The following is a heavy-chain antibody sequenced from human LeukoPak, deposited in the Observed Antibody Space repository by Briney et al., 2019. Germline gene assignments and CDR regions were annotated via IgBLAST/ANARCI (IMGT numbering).Heavy chain of an antibody. CDR3: AKSDDSSGYYYGIVY. J-gene: IGHJ4*02. CDR2: ISGSGGSA. D-gene: IGHD3-22*01. Sequence: PGESLRLSCAASRFSFSKYAMSWVRQAPGKGLEWVSGISGSGGSAYYADSVKGRFTISRDNSKNTLYLQMNSLRAEDTAVYYCAKSDDSSGYYYGIVYWGQGTLVTVSS. V-gene: IGHV3-23*01. CDR1: RFSFSKYA.